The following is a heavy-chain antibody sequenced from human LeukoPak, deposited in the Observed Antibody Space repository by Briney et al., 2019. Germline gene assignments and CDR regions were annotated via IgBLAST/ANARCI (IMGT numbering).Heavy chain of an antibody. CDR1: GFTFSSYS. CDR3: ARVAEAAAFDS. CDR2: ISSSSRYI. V-gene: IGHV3-21*06. J-gene: IGHJ4*02. Sequence: GGSLRLSCAASGFTFSSYSLNWVRHAPGKGLEWVSSISSSSRYIYYADSMKGRFTISRDNSKNSLYLQMNSLRAEDTAVYYCARVAEAAAFDSWGQGTLVTVSS. D-gene: IGHD6-13*01.